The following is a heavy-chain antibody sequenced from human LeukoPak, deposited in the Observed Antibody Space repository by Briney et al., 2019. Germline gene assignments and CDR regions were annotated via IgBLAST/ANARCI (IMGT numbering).Heavy chain of an antibody. CDR1: GYSFTSYW. J-gene: IGHJ4*02. D-gene: IGHD3-10*01. CDR3: ARSTMVRGVTRTYYFDY. CDR2: IYPGDSDT. V-gene: IGHV5-51*01. Sequence: GESLKISCQGSGYSFTSYWIGWVRQMPGKGLEWMGIIYPGDSDTRYSPSFQGQVTISADKSISTAYLQWSSLKASDTAMYYCARSTMVRGVTRTYYFDYWGQGTLVTVSS.